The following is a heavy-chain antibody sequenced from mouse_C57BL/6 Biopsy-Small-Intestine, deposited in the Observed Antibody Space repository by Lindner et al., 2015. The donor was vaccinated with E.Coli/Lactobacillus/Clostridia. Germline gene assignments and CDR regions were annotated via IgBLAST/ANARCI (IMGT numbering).Heavy chain of an antibody. CDR1: GFNIKDDY. V-gene: IGHV14-4*01. CDR2: IDPENGDT. Sequence: VQLQESGAELVRPGASVKLSCTASGFNIKDDYMHWVKQRPEQGLEWIGWIDPENGDTEYASKFQGKATITADTSSNTAYLQLSSLTSEDTAVYYCTRDYGSVFVYWGQGTTLTVSS. CDR3: TRDYGSVFVY. J-gene: IGHJ2*01. D-gene: IGHD1-1*01.